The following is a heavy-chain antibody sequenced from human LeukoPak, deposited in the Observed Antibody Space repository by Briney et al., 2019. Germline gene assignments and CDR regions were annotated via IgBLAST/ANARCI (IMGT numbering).Heavy chain of an antibody. Sequence: ASVKVSCKASGYTFASYGITWVRQAPGQGLEWMGWMSAYNGKTNYAHSLQGRVTVTADTSTSTAYMELRSLRSEDTAVYYCARRHCSSTSCSLYYFDYWGQGTLVTVSS. CDR3: ARRHCSSTSCSLYYFDY. CDR2: MSAYNGKT. J-gene: IGHJ4*02. CDR1: GYTFASYG. V-gene: IGHV1-18*01. D-gene: IGHD2-2*01.